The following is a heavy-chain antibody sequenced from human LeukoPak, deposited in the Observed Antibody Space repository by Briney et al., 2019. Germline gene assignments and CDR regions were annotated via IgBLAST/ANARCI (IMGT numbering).Heavy chain of an antibody. J-gene: IGHJ4*02. V-gene: IGHV1-8*01. CDR1: GYTFTSYE. Sequence: ASVKVSCKASGYTFTSYEINWVRQASGQGLEWMRWMNPDSGDTAYSQKFQGRITMTRSTSISTAYMELSSLRSEDTAVYYCARGLGTYDSSELTWPMISFWGQGTVVTVSS. CDR3: ARGLGTYDSSELTWPMISF. CDR2: MNPDSGDT. D-gene: IGHD3-22*01.